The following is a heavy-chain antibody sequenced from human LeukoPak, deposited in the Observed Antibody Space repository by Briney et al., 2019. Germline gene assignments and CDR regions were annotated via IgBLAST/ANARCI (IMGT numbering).Heavy chain of an antibody. CDR3: AKAVAGYDAFDV. D-gene: IGHD6-19*01. CDR1: GFTFDDYG. J-gene: IGHJ3*01. V-gene: IGHV3-23*01. Sequence: PGGSLRLSCAISGFTFDDYGMNWVRQAPGKGLEWVSGISGSGGTTYYADSVKGRFTISRDNSKNTLYLQVNSLRAEDTALYYCAKAVAGYDAFDVWGQGTMVIVSS. CDR2: ISGSGGTT.